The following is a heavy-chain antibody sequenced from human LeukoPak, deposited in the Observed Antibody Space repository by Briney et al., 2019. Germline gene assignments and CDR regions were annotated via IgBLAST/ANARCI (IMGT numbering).Heavy chain of an antibody. J-gene: IGHJ4*02. CDR2: INPSGGST. Sequence: ASVKVSCKASGHTFTSYYMHWVRQAPGQGLEWMGIINPSGGSTSYAQKFQGRVTMTRDMSTSTVYMELSSLRSEDTAVYYCARGVRITMLRVHHSLDYWGQGTLVTVSS. CDR1: GHTFTSYY. CDR3: ARGVRITMLRVHHSLDY. V-gene: IGHV1-46*01. D-gene: IGHD3-10*02.